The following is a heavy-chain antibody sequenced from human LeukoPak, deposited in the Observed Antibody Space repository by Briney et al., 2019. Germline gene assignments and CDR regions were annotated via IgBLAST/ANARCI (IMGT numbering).Heavy chain of an antibody. CDR2: IRYDGSNT. J-gene: IGHJ3*02. CDR3: AKVRGEWSSAGAFDI. CDR1: GFTFSSYA. D-gene: IGHD3-16*01. V-gene: IGHV3-30*02. Sequence: PGRSLRLSCAASGFTFSSYAMHWVRQAPGKGLEWVAFIRYDGSNTYYADSVKGRFTISRDNSKNTLYLQMNSLRAEDTAVYYCAKVRGEWSSAGAFDIWGQGTMVTVSS.